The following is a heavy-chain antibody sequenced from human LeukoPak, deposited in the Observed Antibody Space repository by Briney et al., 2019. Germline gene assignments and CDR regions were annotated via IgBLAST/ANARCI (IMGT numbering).Heavy chain of an antibody. V-gene: IGHV4-34*01. Sequence: PSETLSLTCAVYGGSFSGYYWSWIRQPPGKGLEWIGEINHSGSTNYNPSLKSRVTISVDTSKNQFSLRLSSVTAADTAVYYCARLGGRRQLVFYWGQGTLVTVSS. CDR3: ARLGGRRQLVFY. D-gene: IGHD6-6*01. J-gene: IGHJ4*02. CDR1: GGSFSGYY. CDR2: INHSGST.